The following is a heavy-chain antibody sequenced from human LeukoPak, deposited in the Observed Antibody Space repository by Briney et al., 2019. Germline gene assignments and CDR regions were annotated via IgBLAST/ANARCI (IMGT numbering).Heavy chain of an antibody. Sequence: ASVKVSCKASGYTFTSYGISWVRQAPGQGLEWMGWISAFNGNTDYAQKLQGRVTMTTDTSTSTAYMELRSLRSDDTAVYYCAKGYSGSPSPDYWGQGTLVTVSS. CDR1: GYTFTSYG. D-gene: IGHD5-12*01. CDR3: AKGYSGSPSPDY. CDR2: ISAFNGNT. J-gene: IGHJ4*02. V-gene: IGHV1-18*01.